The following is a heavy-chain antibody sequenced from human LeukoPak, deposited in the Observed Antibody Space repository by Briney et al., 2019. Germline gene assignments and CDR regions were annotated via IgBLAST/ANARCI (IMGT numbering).Heavy chain of an antibody. CDR1: GFTFSTYD. CDR3: ARDACSGGRCYHDY. J-gene: IGHJ4*02. Sequence: GGSLRLSCAASGFTFSTYDMHWVRQATGKGLEWVSAIGPRGDTYYAGSVQGRFTISRENAKNSLYLQMNSLGAGDTAVYYCARDACSGGRCYHDYWGQGALVTVSS. D-gene: IGHD2-15*01. V-gene: IGHV3-13*01. CDR2: IGPRGDT.